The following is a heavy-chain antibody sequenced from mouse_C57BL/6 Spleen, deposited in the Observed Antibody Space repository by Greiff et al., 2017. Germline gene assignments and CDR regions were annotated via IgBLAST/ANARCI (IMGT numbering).Heavy chain of an antibody. V-gene: IGHV1-59*01. CDR2: IDPSDSYT. CDR3: ARGVYYDYDGDWYFDV. Sequence: QVQLKQPGAELVRPGTSVKLSCKASGYTFTSYWMHWVKQRPGQGLEWIGVIDPSDSYTNYNQKFKGKATLTVDTSSSTAYMQLSSLTSEDSAVYYCARGVYYDYDGDWYFDVWGTGTTVTVSS. J-gene: IGHJ1*03. CDR1: GYTFTSYW. D-gene: IGHD2-4*01.